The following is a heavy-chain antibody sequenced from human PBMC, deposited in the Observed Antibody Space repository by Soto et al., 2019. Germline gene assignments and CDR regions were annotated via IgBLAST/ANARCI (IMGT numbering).Heavy chain of an antibody. J-gene: IGHJ4*02. CDR3: ARDRYASYDSGPGYPNDY. V-gene: IGHV3-21*01. Sequence: PGGSLRLSCAASGFAFMSYTMNWVRQAPGKGPEWVSSMTSSGAYIYYADSVRGRFTISRDNAKNSLYLQLNSLSAEDTAVYYCARDRYASYDSGPGYPNDYWGRGTLVTVSS. CDR2: MTSSGAYI. CDR1: GFAFMSYT. D-gene: IGHD3-3*01.